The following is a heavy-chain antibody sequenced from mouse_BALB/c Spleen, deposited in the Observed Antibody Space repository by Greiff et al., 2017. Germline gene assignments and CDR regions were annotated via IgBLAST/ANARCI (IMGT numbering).Heavy chain of an antibody. D-gene: IGHD1-1*01. CDR1: GFTFSSYT. J-gene: IGHJ1*01. V-gene: IGHV5-12-2*01. CDR2: ISNGGGST. CDR3: ASHYYGSSYWYFDV. Sequence: EVKLMESGGGLVQPGGSLKLSCAASGFTFSSYTMSWVRQTPEKRLEWVAYISNGGGSTYYPDTVKGRFTISRDNAKNTLYLQMSSLKSEDTAMYYCASHYYGSSYWYFDVWGAGTTVTVSS.